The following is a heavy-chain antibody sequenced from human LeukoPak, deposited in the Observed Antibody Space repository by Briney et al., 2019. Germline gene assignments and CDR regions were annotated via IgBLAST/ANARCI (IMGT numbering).Heavy chain of an antibody. CDR1: GGSISSYY. J-gene: IGHJ6*02. CDR3: GSDYYYGMDV. V-gene: IGHV4-4*07. CDR2: IYTSGST. Sequence: SETLSLTCTVSGGSISSYYWSWIRQPAGKGLEWIGRIYTSGSTNYNPSLKSRVTISVDTSKNQFSLKLSSVTAADTAVYYCGSDYYYGMDVWGQGTTVTVSS.